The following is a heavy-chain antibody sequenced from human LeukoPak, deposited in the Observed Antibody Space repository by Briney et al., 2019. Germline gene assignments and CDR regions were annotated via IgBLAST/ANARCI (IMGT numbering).Heavy chain of an antibody. V-gene: IGHV1-69*13. CDR2: IIPIFGTA. Sequence: ASVKVSCKASGGTFSSYAISWVRQAPGQGLEWMGGIIPIFGTANYAQKFQGRVTITADESTSTAYMELSSLRSEDTAVYYCARAGIRGYSYGYPYYYGMDVWGQGTTVTVSS. CDR1: GGTFSSYA. D-gene: IGHD5-18*01. CDR3: ARAGIRGYSYGYPYYYGMDV. J-gene: IGHJ6*02.